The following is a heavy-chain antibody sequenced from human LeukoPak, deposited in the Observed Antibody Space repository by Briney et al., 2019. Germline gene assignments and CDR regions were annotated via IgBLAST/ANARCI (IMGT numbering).Heavy chain of an antibody. Sequence: GGSLRLSCVASGFTFSSYSMNWVRQAPGKGLEWVSYISSSSSTIYYADSVRGRFTISRDNSKNTLYLQMNSLRAEDTAVYYCAKDFRRYDFDPWGQGTLVTVSS. CDR2: ISSSSSTI. CDR3: AKDFRRYDFDP. D-gene: IGHD3-3*01. V-gene: IGHV3-48*01. J-gene: IGHJ5*02. CDR1: GFTFSSYS.